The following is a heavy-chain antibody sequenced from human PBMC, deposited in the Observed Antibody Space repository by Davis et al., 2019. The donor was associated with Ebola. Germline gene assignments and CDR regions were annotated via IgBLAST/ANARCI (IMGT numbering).Heavy chain of an antibody. J-gene: IGHJ6*02. D-gene: IGHD5-12*01. Sequence: ASLKVSCKASGYTFTGYYMHWVRQAPGQGLEWMGWINPNSGGTNYAQKFQGWVTMTRDTSISTAYMELSRLRSDDTAVYYCARDLGLRYDYYGMDVWGQGTTVTVSS. CDR1: GYTFTGYY. CDR2: INPNSGGT. V-gene: IGHV1-2*04. CDR3: ARDLGLRYDYYGMDV.